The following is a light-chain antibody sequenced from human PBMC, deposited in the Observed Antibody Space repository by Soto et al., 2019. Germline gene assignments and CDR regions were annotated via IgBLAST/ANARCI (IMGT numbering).Light chain of an antibody. V-gene: IGKV3-20*01. CDR2: ETS. Sequence: IVITQSPGTLSVSPGERATLSCRARQNIRSNLAWYQPKPGQASRLLIYETSIREPGIPARFGCSGAGTAFTRPISRLEPEDVQVYSCQQYGSSTITFGQGTRLEIK. CDR1: QNIRSN. J-gene: IGKJ5*01. CDR3: QQYGSSTIT.